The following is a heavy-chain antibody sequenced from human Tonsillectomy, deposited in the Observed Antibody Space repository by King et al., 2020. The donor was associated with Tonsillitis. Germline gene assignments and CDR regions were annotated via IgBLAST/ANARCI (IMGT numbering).Heavy chain of an antibody. CDR1: GFTFSSYG. V-gene: IGHV3-30*02. CDR2: IRYDGSNK. J-gene: IGHJ6*02. Sequence: VQLVESGGGVVQPGGSLRLSCAASGFTFSSYGMHWVRQAPGKGLEWVAFIRYDGSNKYYADSVKGRFTISRGNSKNTLYLQMNSLRAEDTGVYYCVKEPRGGKYFYYGKDVWGQGTTVTVSS. D-gene: IGHD3-16*01. CDR3: VKEPRGGKYFYYGKDV.